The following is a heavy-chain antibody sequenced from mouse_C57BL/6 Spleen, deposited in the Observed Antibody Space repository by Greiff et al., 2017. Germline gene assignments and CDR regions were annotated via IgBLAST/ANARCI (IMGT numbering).Heavy chain of an antibody. CDR1: GYTFTSYW. D-gene: IGHD1-1*01. CDR2: IHPNSVST. V-gene: IGHV1-64*01. J-gene: IGHJ2*01. Sequence: QVHLQQSGAELVKPGASVKLSCKASGYTFTSYWMHWVKQRPGQGLEWIGMIHPNSVSTNYNEKFKSKATLTADKSSSIAYMQLSSLTSEDSAVYYCARGATVVGTGFDYWGQGTTLTVSS. CDR3: ARGATVVGTGFDY.